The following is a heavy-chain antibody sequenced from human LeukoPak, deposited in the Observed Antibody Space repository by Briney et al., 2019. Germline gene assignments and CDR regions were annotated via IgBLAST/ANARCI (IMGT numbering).Heavy chain of an antibody. V-gene: IGHV3-74*01. D-gene: IGHD6-13*01. CDR2: IKSDGSTT. CDR3: ARDLAYSSSWYYYDY. J-gene: IGHJ4*02. Sequence: GGSLRLSCAVSGFTFSSYWMHWVRQAPGKGLVWVSRIKSDGSTTSYADSVKGRFTISRDNAKNIVYLQMNSLRVEDTGLYYCARDLAYSSSWYYYDYWGQGTLVTVSS. CDR1: GFTFSSYW.